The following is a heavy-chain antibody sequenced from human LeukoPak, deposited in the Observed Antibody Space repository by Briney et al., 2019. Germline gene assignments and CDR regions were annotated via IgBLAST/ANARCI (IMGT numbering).Heavy chain of an antibody. J-gene: IGHJ3*02. CDR1: GYTFTSYG. CDR3: ARDAPVWMKDDAFDI. V-gene: IGHV1-18*01. Sequence: ASVKVSCKASGYTFTSYGISWVRQAPGQGLEWMGWISAYNGNTNYAQKLQGRVTMTTDTSTSTAYMELRSLRSDYTAVYYCARDAPVWMKDDAFDIWGQGTMVTVSS. D-gene: IGHD2-2*03. CDR2: ISAYNGNT.